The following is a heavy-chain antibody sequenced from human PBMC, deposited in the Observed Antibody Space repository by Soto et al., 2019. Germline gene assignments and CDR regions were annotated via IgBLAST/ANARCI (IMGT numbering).Heavy chain of an antibody. CDR1: GLTFSNYA. CDR2: IASDGKDK. CDR3: AKDGAIAAADYFFDF. Sequence: PGGSLRLSCAASGLTFSNYAIHWVRQAPGKGLEWVAVIASDGKDKRYADSVKGRFTISRDNSKNTVYLQMNSLRGGDTAVYYCAKDGAIAAADYFFDFWGQGSLVTVSS. V-gene: IGHV3-30*18. J-gene: IGHJ4*02. D-gene: IGHD6-13*01.